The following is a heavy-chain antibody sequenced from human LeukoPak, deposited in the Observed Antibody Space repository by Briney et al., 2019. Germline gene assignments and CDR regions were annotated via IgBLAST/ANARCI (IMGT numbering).Heavy chain of an antibody. CDR3: ARDLSYTSLDY. V-gene: IGHV3-33*01. Sequence: QPGRSLRLSCVASGFTFTNNGFHWVRQASGKGLEWVAAIWSDGSKKYYADSVKGRFTISKDNSKNTLYLQMNSLRAEDTAVYYCARDLSYTSLDYGGQGTLVTVSS. D-gene: IGHD4-11*01. CDR1: GFTFTNNG. CDR2: IWSDGSKK. J-gene: IGHJ4*02.